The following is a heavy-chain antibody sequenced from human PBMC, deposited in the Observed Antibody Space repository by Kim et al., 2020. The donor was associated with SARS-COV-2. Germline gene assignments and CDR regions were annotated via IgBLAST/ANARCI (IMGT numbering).Heavy chain of an antibody. CDR2: INHSGST. CDR3: ARGRGSLDY. CDR1: GGSFSGYY. Sequence: SETLSLTCAVYGGSFSGYYWSWIRQPPGKGLEWIGEINHSGSTNYNPSLKSRVTISVDTSKNQFSLKLSSVIAADTAVYYCARGRGSLDYWGQGTLVTVS. V-gene: IGHV4-34*01. J-gene: IGHJ4*02.